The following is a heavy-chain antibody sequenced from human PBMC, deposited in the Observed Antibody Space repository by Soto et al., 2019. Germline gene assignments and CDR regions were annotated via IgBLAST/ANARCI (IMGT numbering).Heavy chain of an antibody. CDR3: AHRGYCSGGSCYFDAFDI. J-gene: IGHJ3*02. CDR2: IYWDDDK. CDR1: GFSLSTSGVG. D-gene: IGHD2-15*01. V-gene: IGHV2-5*02. Sequence: QITLKESGPTLVKPTQTLTLTCTFSGFSLSTSGVGVGWIRQPPGKALVWLALIYWDDDKRYSPSLKSRLTITKDTSKNQVVLTMTNMDPVDTATYYCAHRGYCSGGSCYFDAFDIWGQGTMVTVSS.